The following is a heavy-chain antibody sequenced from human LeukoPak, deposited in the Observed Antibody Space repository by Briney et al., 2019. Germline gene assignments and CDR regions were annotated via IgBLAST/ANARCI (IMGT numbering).Heavy chain of an antibody. D-gene: IGHD6-19*01. J-gene: IGHJ4*02. Sequence: NPSETLSLTCAVYGGSFSGYYWSWIRQPPGKGLEWIGENNHSGSTNYNPSLKSRVTISVDTSKNQFSLKLSSVTAADTAVYYCARGLDVVAVAGLYYFDYWGQGALVTVSS. CDR1: GGSFSGYY. CDR3: ARGLDVVAVAGLYYFDY. V-gene: IGHV4-34*01. CDR2: NNHSGST.